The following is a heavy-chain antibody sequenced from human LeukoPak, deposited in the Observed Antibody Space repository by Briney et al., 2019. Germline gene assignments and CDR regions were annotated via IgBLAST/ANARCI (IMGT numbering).Heavy chain of an antibody. Sequence: TSETLSLTCAVSGYSISSGYYWGWIRQPPGKGLEWIGSMYHSGSTYYNPSLKSRVTISVDTSKKQFSLKLTSVTAADTAVYYCAREVYSGRPGRSPFDYWGQGTLVTVSS. V-gene: IGHV4-38-2*02. D-gene: IGHD4-11*01. CDR3: AREVYSGRPGRSPFDY. CDR2: MYHSGST. J-gene: IGHJ4*02. CDR1: GYSISSGYY.